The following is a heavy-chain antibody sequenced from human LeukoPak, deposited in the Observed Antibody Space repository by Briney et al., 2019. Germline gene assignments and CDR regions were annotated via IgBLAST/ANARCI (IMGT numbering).Heavy chain of an antibody. CDR1: GFTVSTNY. CDR3: VKAGYCSGSTCYWGGNYFDS. Sequence: PGGSLRLSCAASGFTVSTNYMTWVRQAPGKGLEWVSAISGSGGSTYYADSVKGRFTISRDNSKNTIYLQMSSLRPDDTAVYFCVKAGYCSGSTCYWGGNYFDSWGQGILVTVSS. J-gene: IGHJ4*02. V-gene: IGHV3-23*01. CDR2: ISGSGGST. D-gene: IGHD2-15*01.